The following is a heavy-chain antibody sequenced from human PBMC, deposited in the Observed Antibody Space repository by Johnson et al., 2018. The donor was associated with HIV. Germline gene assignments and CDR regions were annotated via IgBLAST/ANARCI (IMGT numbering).Heavy chain of an antibody. D-gene: IGHD3-9*01. V-gene: IGHV3-9*01. CDR2: ISWNSGSI. CDR1: GFTFDDYA. Sequence: VQLVESGGGVVQPGRSLRLSCAASGFTFDDYAMHWVRQAPGKGLEWVSGISWNSGSIGYADSVKGRFTISRDNAKNSLYLQMNSLRAEDTAVYYCAGGYFDWLLISAVAFDIWGQGTMVTVSS. J-gene: IGHJ3*02. CDR3: AGGYFDWLLISAVAFDI.